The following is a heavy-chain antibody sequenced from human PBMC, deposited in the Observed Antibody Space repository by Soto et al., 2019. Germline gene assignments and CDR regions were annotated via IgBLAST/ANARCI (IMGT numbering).Heavy chain of an antibody. CDR3: ARERGEGYFDY. CDR2: ISYDGSNK. CDR1: GFTFSSYA. V-gene: IGHV3-30-3*01. J-gene: IGHJ4*02. D-gene: IGHD3-10*01. Sequence: ESGGGVVQPGRSLRLSCAASGFTFSSYAMHWVRQAPGKGLEWVAVISYDGSNKYYADSVKGRFTISRDNSKNTLYLQMNSLRAEDTAVYYCARERGEGYFDYWGQGTLVTVSS.